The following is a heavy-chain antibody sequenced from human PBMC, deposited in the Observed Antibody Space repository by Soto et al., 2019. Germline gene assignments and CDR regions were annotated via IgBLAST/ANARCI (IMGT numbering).Heavy chain of an antibody. J-gene: IGHJ4*02. CDR1: GFTFSSYA. D-gene: IGHD3-10*01. Sequence: GGSLRLSCAASGFTFSSYAMSWVRQAPGKGLEWVSAISGSGGSTYYADSVKGRFTISRDNSKNTLYLQINSLRAEDTAVYYCAKDVVSYYGSGSHFDYWGQGTLVTVSS. CDR3: AKDVVSYYGSGSHFDY. V-gene: IGHV3-23*01. CDR2: ISGSGGST.